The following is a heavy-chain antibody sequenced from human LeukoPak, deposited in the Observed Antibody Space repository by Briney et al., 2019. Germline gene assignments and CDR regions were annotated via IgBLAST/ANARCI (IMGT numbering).Heavy chain of an antibody. CDR3: ARAISTYYFDS. CDR1: GGSISSSSYY. Sequence: PSETLSLTCTVSGGSISSSSYYWGWIRQPPGKGLEWIGSIYYSGSTYYNPSLKSRVTISVDTSKNQFSLKLSSVTAADTAVYYCARAISTYYFDSWGQGTLVTVSS. D-gene: IGHD2-21*01. J-gene: IGHJ4*02. V-gene: IGHV4-39*07. CDR2: IYYSGST.